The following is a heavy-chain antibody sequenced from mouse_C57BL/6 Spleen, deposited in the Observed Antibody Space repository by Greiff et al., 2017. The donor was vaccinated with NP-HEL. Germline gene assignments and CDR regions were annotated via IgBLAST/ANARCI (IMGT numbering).Heavy chain of an antibody. CDR3: ARGDSSGYYFDY. D-gene: IGHD3-2*02. CDR1: GYTFTDYN. CDR2: INPNNGGT. V-gene: IGHV1-18*01. Sequence: VQLKQSGPELVKPGASVKITCKASGYTFTDYNMDWVKQSHGKSLEWIGDINPNNGGTIYNQKFKGKATLTVDKSSSTAYMELRSLTSEDTAVYYCARGDSSGYYFDYWGQGTTLTVSS. J-gene: IGHJ2*01.